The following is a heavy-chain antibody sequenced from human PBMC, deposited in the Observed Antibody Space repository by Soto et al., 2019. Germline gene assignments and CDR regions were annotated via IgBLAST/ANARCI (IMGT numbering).Heavy chain of an antibody. CDR1: GFTFSSYW. D-gene: IGHD3-10*01. V-gene: IGHV3-7*01. CDR3: ARVPLPLWFGDDAFDI. J-gene: IGHJ3*02. CDR2: IKQDGSEK. Sequence: GGSLRLSCAASGFTFSSYWMSWVRQAPGKGLEWVANIKQDGSEKYYVDSVKGRFTISRDNAKNSLYLQMNSLRAEDTAVYYCARVPLPLWFGDDAFDIWGQGTMVTVSS.